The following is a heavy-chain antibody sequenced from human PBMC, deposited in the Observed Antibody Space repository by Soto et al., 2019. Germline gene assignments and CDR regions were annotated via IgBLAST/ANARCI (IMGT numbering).Heavy chain of an antibody. CDR1: GDSISPYY. V-gene: IGHV4-59*08. Sequence: QVQLQESGPGLVKPSETLSLTCTVSGDSISPYYWSWIRRPPGKELEWIGYISYSGSVNYNPSLRSRVPXSXDXXKNQFSLSLNSVTAADAAVYYCARHVTMGATTGIFYYGMDVWGQGTTVTVSS. CDR3: ARHVTMGATTGIFYYGMDV. CDR2: ISYSGSV. D-gene: IGHD1-26*01. J-gene: IGHJ6*02.